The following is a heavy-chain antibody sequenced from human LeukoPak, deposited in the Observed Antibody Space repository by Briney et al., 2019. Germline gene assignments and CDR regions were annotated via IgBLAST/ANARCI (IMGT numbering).Heavy chain of an antibody. V-gene: IGHV3-33*01. CDR2: ICFDVNQK. Sequence: PGGALRLSRAASGFTFNSYGMHWVRQAPGKGLEWVAVICFDVNQKYYADSVKGRFIISRDNSKNTLFLQMNSLRAEDTAVYYCARGALGYCNSINCPQLDYWGQGTLVTVSS. J-gene: IGHJ4*02. CDR1: GFTFNSYG. D-gene: IGHD2-2*01. CDR3: ARGALGYCNSINCPQLDY.